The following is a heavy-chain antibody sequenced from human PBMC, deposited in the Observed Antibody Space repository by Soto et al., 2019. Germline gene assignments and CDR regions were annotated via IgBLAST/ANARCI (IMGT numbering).Heavy chain of an antibody. CDR2: MSGSGDIT. V-gene: IGHV3-23*01. D-gene: IGHD3-22*01. Sequence: GGSLRLSCEASGFTSSNDAMGWVRQAPGMGLEWVSGMSGSGDITYYEDSVKGRFTISRDFSKNTLYLQMNRLRAEDTAVYYCAGQRLFTMIVVVDYWGQGTLVTVSS. CDR1: GFTSSNDA. J-gene: IGHJ4*02. CDR3: AGQRLFTMIVVVDY.